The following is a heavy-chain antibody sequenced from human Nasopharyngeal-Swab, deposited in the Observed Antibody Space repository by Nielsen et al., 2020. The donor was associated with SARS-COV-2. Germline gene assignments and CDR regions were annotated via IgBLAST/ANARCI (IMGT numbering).Heavy chain of an antibody. J-gene: IGHJ4*02. CDR1: GNTFTSYD. D-gene: IGHD1-26*01. CDR2: MNPNSVNT. CDR3: ARGRRGIVGATVYYFDY. V-gene: IGHV1-8*01. Sequence: ASVKVSCKASGNTFTSYDINWVRQATGQGLEWMGWMNPNSVNTGYAQKFQGRVTMTRNTSISTAYMELSSLRSEDTAVYYCARGRRGIVGATVYYFDYWGQGTLATVSS.